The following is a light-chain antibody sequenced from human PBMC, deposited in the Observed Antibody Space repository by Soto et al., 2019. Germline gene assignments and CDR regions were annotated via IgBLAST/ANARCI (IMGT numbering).Light chain of an antibody. CDR2: GAF. J-gene: IGKJ1*01. CDR3: QQYYSYST. CDR1: QSIIPQ. V-gene: IGKV1-5*02. Sequence: DTQLPQSPSPLFASVGARVTIFCRASQSIIPQLAWYQQKPGKAPKLLIFGAFSLESGVPSRFSGSGSGTEFALTISSLQPDDFATYYCQQYYSYSTFGQGTRVDI.